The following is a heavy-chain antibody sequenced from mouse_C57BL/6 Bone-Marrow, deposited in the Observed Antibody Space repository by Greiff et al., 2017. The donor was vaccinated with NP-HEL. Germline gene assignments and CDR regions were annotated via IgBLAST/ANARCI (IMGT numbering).Heavy chain of an antibody. CDR2: IYPRSGNT. CDR3: ARYNWGTFAY. D-gene: IGHD4-1*02. CDR1: GYTFTSYG. J-gene: IGHJ3*01. Sequence: QVQLQQSGAELARPGASVKLSCKASGYTFTSYGISWVKQRTGQGLEWIGEIYPRSGNTYYNEKFKGKATLTAYKSSSTAYMDLRSLTSEDSAVYFCARYNWGTFAYWGQGTLVTVSA. V-gene: IGHV1-81*01.